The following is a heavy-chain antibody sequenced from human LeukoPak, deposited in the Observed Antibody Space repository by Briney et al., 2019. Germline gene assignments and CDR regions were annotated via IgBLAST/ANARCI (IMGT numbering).Heavy chain of an antibody. D-gene: IGHD2-15*01. Sequence: SETLSLTCTVSGGSISSYYWSWIRQPPGKGLEWIGYIYYSGSTNYNPSLKSRVTISVDTSKNQFSLKLSSVTAADTAVYYCVLSTDEAYYFDYWGQGTLVTVSS. V-gene: IGHV4-59*01. CDR3: VLSTDEAYYFDY. J-gene: IGHJ4*02. CDR1: GGSISSYY. CDR2: IYYSGST.